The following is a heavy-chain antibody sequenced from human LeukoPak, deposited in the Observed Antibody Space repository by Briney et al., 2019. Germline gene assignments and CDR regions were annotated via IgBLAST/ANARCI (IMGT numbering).Heavy chain of an antibody. V-gene: IGHV3-53*01. CDR3: AKDRGYYGSGSYKEYFQH. Sequence: GGSLRLSCAASGFTVSSNYMSWVRQAPGKGLEWGSVIYSGGSTYYADSVTGRFTISRDNSKHTQYLQMNSLRAEDTAVYYCAKDRGYYGSGSYKEYFQHWGQGTLVTVSS. D-gene: IGHD3-10*01. J-gene: IGHJ1*01. CDR2: IYSGGST. CDR1: GFTVSSNY.